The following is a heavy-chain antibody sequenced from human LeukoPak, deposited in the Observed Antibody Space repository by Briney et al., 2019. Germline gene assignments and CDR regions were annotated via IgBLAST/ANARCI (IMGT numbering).Heavy chain of an antibody. Sequence: PGGSLRLSCAASGFTFSSYAMSWVRQAPGKGLEWVSAISGSGGSTYYADSVKGRFIISRDNSKNTLYLQMNSLRAEDTAVYYCAKDVESYSGYCDYWGQGTLVTVSS. D-gene: IGHD5-12*01. J-gene: IGHJ4*02. CDR2: ISGSGGST. CDR3: AKDVESYSGYCDY. V-gene: IGHV3-23*01. CDR1: GFTFSSYA.